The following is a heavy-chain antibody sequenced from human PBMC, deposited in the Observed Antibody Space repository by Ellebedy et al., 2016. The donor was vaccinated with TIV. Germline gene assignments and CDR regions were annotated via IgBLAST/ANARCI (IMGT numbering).Heavy chain of an antibody. Sequence: GESLKISXAASGFTFSSYSMNWVRQAPGKGLEWVANIKQDGSEKYYVDSVKGRFTISRDNAKNSLYLQMNSLRAEDTAVYYCARDTDDVADYWGQGTLVTVSS. V-gene: IGHV3-7*01. CDR1: GFTFSSYS. CDR2: IKQDGSEK. CDR3: ARDTDDVADY. D-gene: IGHD3-16*01. J-gene: IGHJ4*02.